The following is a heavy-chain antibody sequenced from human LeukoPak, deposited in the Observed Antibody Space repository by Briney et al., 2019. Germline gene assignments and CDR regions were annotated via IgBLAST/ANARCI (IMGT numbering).Heavy chain of an antibody. J-gene: IGHJ4*02. CDR2: IKEDGGEK. CDR3: ARSRSGYYEDY. Sequence: PGGCLRLSCVAPGFTFSNYWMTWVRQAPGKGLEWVANIKEDGGEKYYVDSVKGRFTISRDNAKNSLSLQLNSLSAEDTALYYCARSRSGYYEDYWGQGTLVTVSS. CDR1: GFTFSNYW. D-gene: IGHD5-12*01. V-gene: IGHV3-7*01.